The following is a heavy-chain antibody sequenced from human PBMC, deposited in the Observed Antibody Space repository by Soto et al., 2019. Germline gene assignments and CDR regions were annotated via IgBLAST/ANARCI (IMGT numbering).Heavy chain of an antibody. CDR3: ARGTGYSSGWYAY. CDR1: GGSISSYS. D-gene: IGHD6-19*01. V-gene: IGHV4-59*12. Sequence: SETLSLTCTVSGGSISSYSWTWIRLPPGKGLEWIGYIYDSGSTNYNPSLKSRVTISVDTSKNQFSLKLSFVTAADTAVYYCARGTGYSSGWYAYWGQGTLVTVSS. J-gene: IGHJ4*02. CDR2: IYDSGST.